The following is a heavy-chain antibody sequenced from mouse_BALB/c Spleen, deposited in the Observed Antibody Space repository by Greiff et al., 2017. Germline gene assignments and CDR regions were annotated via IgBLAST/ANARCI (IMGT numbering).Heavy chain of an antibody. V-gene: IGHV5-6*02. CDR1: GFTFSSYG. Sequence: EVKLVESGGDLVKPGGSLKLSCAASGFTFSSYGMSWVRQTPDKRLEWVATISSGGSYTYYPDSVKGRFTISRDNAKNTLYLQMSSLKSEDTAMYYCASSYGNYPWFAYWGQGTLVTVSA. CDR2: ISSGGSYT. D-gene: IGHD2-1*01. CDR3: ASSYGNYPWFAY. J-gene: IGHJ3*01.